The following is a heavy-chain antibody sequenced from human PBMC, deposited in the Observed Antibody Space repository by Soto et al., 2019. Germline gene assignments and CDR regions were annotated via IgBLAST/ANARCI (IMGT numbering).Heavy chain of an antibody. CDR1: GFTFSSYA. Sequence: GGSLRLSCAASGFTFSSYAMSWVRQAPGKGLEWVSAISGSGGSTYYADSVKGRFTISRDNSKNTLYLQMNSLRADDTAVYYCAKSPYGCSSTSCYFDYWGQGTLVTVSS. CDR2: ISGSGGST. CDR3: AKSPYGCSSTSCYFDY. V-gene: IGHV3-23*01. D-gene: IGHD2-2*01. J-gene: IGHJ4*02.